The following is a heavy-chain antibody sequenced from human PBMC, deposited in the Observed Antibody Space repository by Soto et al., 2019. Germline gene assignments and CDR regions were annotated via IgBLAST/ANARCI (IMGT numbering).Heavy chain of an antibody. J-gene: IGHJ6*03. CDR1: GFTFSSYA. CDR2: ISGSGGST. CDR3: AKPSGSGSYYYYYYMDV. V-gene: IGHV3-23*01. Sequence: GGSLRLSCAASGFTFSSYAMSWVRQAPGKGLEWVSAISGSGGSTYYADSVKGRFTISRDNSKNTLYLQMNSLRAEDTAVYYCAKPSGSGSYYYYYYMDVWGKGTTVTVSS. D-gene: IGHD3-10*01.